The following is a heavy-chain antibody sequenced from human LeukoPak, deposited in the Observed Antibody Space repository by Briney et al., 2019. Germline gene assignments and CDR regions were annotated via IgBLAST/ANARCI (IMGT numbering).Heavy chain of an antibody. V-gene: IGHV3-23*01. CDR2: ISSSGSGCNT. CDR1: GVTLGTYA. CDR3: AKDRTVGASSWYFDL. D-gene: IGHD4-23*01. J-gene: IGHJ2*01. Sequence: GGALRLSCAASGVTLGTYAMSWARQAPGKGLEWVSGISSSGSGCNTYYADSLKGRCTISRDSLKNTQYLHMNTLRAADTAIYYCAKDRTVGASSWYFDLWGRGTLVTVSS.